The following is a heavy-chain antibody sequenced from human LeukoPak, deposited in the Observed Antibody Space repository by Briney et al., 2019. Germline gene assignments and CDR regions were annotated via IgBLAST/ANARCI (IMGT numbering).Heavy chain of an antibody. Sequence: GGSLRLSCAASGFTFSSYSMHWVRQAPGKGREWVSYITCSCSYIYYADSVKGRFTFSRDNDKHSLYLDMHSLRGEDRDVYYCSRDRSGSYGYWGQGTLVTVSS. D-gene: IGHD1-26*01. V-gene: IGHV3-21*01. J-gene: IGHJ4*02. CDR1: GFTFSSYS. CDR2: ITCSCSYI. CDR3: SRDRSGSYGY.